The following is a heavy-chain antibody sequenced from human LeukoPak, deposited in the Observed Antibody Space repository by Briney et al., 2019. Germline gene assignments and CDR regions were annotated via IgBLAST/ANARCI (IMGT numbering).Heavy chain of an antibody. J-gene: IGHJ4*02. D-gene: IGHD3-16*01. Sequence: SETLSLTCTVSGGSISSYYWSWLRQPAGKGLEWIGRIYTSGSTNYNPSLKSRVTMSVDTSKNQFSLKLSSVTAADTAVYYCARVPVVGDTYYFDYWGQGTLVTVSS. V-gene: IGHV4-4*07. CDR2: IYTSGST. CDR1: GGSISSYY. CDR3: ARVPVVGDTYYFDY.